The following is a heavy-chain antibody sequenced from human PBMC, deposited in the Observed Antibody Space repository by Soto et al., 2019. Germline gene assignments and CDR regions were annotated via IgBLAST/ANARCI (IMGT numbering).Heavy chain of an antibody. CDR1: GFTFSSYA. V-gene: IGHV3-23*01. J-gene: IGHJ5*02. CDR2: ISGSGGST. Sequence: GGSLRLSCAASGFTFSSYAMSWVRQAPGKGLEWVSAISGSGGSTYYADSVKGRFTISRDNSKNTLYLQMNSLRAEDTAVYYCAKDRMDTIFGVVITPRGRFDPWGQGTLVTVSS. D-gene: IGHD3-3*01. CDR3: AKDRMDTIFGVVITPRGRFDP.